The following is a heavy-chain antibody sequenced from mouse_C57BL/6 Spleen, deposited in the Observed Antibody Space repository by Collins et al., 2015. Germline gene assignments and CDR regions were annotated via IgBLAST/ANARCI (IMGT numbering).Heavy chain of an antibody. Sequence: EVQLHQSGAELVRPGSSVKMSCKTSGYTFTSYGINWVKQRPGQGLEWIGYIYIGNGYTEYNEKFKGKATLTSDTSSSTAYMQLSSLTSEDSAIYFCAIYYYGSRRRYFDVWGTGTTVTVSS. CDR3: AIYYYGSRRRYFDV. J-gene: IGHJ1*03. V-gene: IGHV1-58*01. CDR1: GYTFTSYG. D-gene: IGHD1-1*01. CDR2: IYIGNGYT.